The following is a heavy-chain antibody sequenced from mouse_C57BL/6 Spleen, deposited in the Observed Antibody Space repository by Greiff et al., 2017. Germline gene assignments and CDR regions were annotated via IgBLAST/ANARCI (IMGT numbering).Heavy chain of an antibody. J-gene: IGHJ2*01. CDR2: IYPSDSET. CDR3: AILRGDYFDY. Sequence: VQLQQPGAELVRPGSSVKLSCKASGYTFTSYWMDWVKQRPGQGLEWIGNIYPSDSETHYNQKFKDKATLTVDKSSSTAYMQLSSLTSEDSAVYYCAILRGDYFDYWGQGTTLTVSS. CDR1: GYTFTSYW. D-gene: IGHD1-1*01. V-gene: IGHV1-61*01.